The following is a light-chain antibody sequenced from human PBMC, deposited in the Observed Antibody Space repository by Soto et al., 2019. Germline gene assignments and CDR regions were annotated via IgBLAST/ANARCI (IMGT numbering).Light chain of an antibody. CDR2: EVT. Sequence: QSVLTQPASVSGSPGQSITISCTGTSRDIGTSNLVSWYQQYPGKAPKLMIYEVTKRPSGISYRFSGSKSGNTASLTISGLQPEDEADYYCSSFTGISTSLFVFRTGTKVTVL. CDR1: SRDIGTSNL. J-gene: IGLJ1*01. V-gene: IGLV2-23*02. CDR3: SSFTGISTSLFV.